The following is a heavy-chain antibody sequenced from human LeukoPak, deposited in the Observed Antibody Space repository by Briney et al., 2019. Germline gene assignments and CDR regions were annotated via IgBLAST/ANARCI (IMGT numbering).Heavy chain of an antibody. CDR2: INYRGST. Sequence: SETLSLTCTVSGDSISTYYWSWIRQPPGKGLEWIAYINYRGSTTYNPSLRSRVTISVDTSRNQFSLKLSSVTAADTAVYYCARSRSGYSYEHGAFEIWGQGTMVTVSS. V-gene: IGHV4-59*01. CDR3: ARSRSGYSYEHGAFEI. CDR1: GDSISTYY. J-gene: IGHJ3*02. D-gene: IGHD5-18*01.